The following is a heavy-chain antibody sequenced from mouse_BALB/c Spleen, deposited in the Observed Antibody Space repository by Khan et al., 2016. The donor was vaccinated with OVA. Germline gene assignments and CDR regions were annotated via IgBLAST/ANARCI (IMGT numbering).Heavy chain of an antibody. V-gene: IGHV1S135*01. J-gene: IGHJ2*01. D-gene: IGHD1-1*01. Sequence: EVQLKQSGPELVKPGASVKVSCKASGYSFTDYNMFWVKQSHGKSLEWIGYIDPYNGGTSYNQKFKGKATLTVDKSSSTAFMHLSSLTSEDSAVFYCARTDYYGSSYYFDYWGQGTTLTVSS. CDR1: GYSFTDYN. CDR2: IDPYNGGT. CDR3: ARTDYYGSSYYFDY.